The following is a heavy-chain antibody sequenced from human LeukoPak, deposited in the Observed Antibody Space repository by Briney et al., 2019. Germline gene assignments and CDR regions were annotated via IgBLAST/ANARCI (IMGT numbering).Heavy chain of an antibody. CDR2: INPTSGGT. J-gene: IGHJ4*02. CDR1: GYTFTGYF. V-gene: IGHV1-2*02. CDR3: ARDLWFGELSFDY. D-gene: IGHD3-10*01. Sequence: RASVKVSCKASGYTFTGYFMHWVRQAPGQGLEWMGWINPTSGGTKYEQKFQGRVTMTRDTSISTAYMELSRLRSDDTAVYYCARDLWFGELSFDYWGQGTLVTVSS.